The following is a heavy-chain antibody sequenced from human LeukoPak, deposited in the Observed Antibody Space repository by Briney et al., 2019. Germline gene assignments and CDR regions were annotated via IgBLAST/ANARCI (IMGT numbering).Heavy chain of an antibody. D-gene: IGHD2-15*01. CDR3: ARVLGYCSGGSCHGRFDP. J-gene: IGHJ5*02. Sequence: SETLSLTCTVSGGSISSYYWSWIRQPPGKGLEWIGYFYYSGSTDYNPSLKSRVTISVDTSKNQFSLKLSSVTAADTAVYYCARVLGYCSGGSCHGRFDPWGQGTLVTVSS. CDR1: GGSISSYY. V-gene: IGHV4-59*01. CDR2: FYYSGST.